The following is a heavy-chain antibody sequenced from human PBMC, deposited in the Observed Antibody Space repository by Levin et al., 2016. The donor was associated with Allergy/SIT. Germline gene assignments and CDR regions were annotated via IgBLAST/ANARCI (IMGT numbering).Heavy chain of an antibody. CDR1: GFTLTTYG. D-gene: IGHD2-15*01. CDR3: AKDYGNCHGGRCYSDPFDY. CDR2: IIDIGDT. Sequence: GESLKISCAVSGFTLTTYGVSWVRQGPAKGLEFVSGIIDIGDTYYADSVKGRFTISRDTSTDMVYLQMNSLRVEDTATYFCAKDYGNCHGGRCYSDPFDYWGQGTLVTVSS. V-gene: IGHV3-23*01. J-gene: IGHJ4*02.